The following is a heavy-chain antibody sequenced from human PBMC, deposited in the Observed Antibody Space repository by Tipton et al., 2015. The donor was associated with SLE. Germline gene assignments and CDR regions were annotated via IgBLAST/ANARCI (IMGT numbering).Heavy chain of an antibody. J-gene: IGHJ6*02. CDR3: VSIDVGHPAAAAPLHHHGMDV. CDR1: GGSISSHF. Sequence: GLVKPSETLSVICTVSGGSISSHFWTWIRQPPGKGLEWIGNIHKSGSTNYNPSLKSRVTISVDTSKTQFSLRLNSVTAADTAVYYCVSIDVGHPAAAAPLHHHGMDVWGQGTTVTVSS. D-gene: IGHD6-25*01. CDR2: IHKSGST. V-gene: IGHV4-59*11.